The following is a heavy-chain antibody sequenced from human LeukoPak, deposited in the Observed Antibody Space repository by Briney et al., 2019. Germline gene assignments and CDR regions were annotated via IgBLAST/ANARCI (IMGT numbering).Heavy chain of an antibody. J-gene: IGHJ4*02. Sequence: PSETLSLTCTVSGGSISSYYWSWIRQPAGKGLEWIGRIYTSGSTNYNPSLKSRVTMSVDTSKNQFSLKLSSVTAADTAVSYCARGQYSSGWSYFDYWGQGTLVTVSS. CDR1: GGSISSYY. V-gene: IGHV4-4*07. CDR2: IYTSGST. CDR3: ARGQYSSGWSYFDY. D-gene: IGHD6-19*01.